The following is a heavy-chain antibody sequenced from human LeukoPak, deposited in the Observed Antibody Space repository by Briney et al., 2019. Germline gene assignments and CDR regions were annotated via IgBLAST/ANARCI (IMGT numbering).Heavy chain of an antibody. CDR1: GGSISSGSYY. Sequence: PSQTLSLTCTVSGGSISSGSYYWSWIRQPAGKGLEWIGRIYTSGSTNYNPSLKSRVTISVDTSKNQFSLKLSSVPAADTAVYYCARGDSYGEYPYYYYGMDVWGQGTTVTVSS. V-gene: IGHV4-61*02. CDR2: IYTSGST. CDR3: ARGDSYGEYPYYYYGMDV. J-gene: IGHJ6*02. D-gene: IGHD4-17*01.